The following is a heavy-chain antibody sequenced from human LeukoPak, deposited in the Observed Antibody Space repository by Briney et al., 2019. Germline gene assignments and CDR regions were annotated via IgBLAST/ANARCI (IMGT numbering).Heavy chain of an antibody. CDR2: INHSGST. V-gene: IGHV4-34*01. J-gene: IGHJ4*02. D-gene: IGHD5-24*01. Sequence: SETLSLTCAVYGGSFSGYYWSWIRQPPGKGLEWIGEINHSGSTNYNPSLKSRVTISVDTYKNQFSLKLSSVTAADTAVYYCARGRRWLPRYWGQGTLVTVSS. CDR1: GGSFSGYY. CDR3: ARGRRWLPRY.